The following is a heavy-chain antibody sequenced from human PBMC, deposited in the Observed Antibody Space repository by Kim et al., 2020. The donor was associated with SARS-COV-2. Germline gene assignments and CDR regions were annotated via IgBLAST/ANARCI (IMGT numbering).Heavy chain of an antibody. V-gene: IGHV3-48*02. CDR1: GFTFSSYS. J-gene: IGHJ6*02. Sequence: GGSLRLSCAASGFTFSSYSMNWVRQAPGKGLEWVSYISSSSSTIYYADSVKGRFTISRDNAKNSLYLQMNSLRDEDTAVYYCARGGLYYDFWSGYYTGPRYHSYGMDVWGQGTTVTVSS. CDR2: ISSSSSTI. CDR3: ARGGLYYDFWSGYYTGPRYHSYGMDV. D-gene: IGHD3-3*01.